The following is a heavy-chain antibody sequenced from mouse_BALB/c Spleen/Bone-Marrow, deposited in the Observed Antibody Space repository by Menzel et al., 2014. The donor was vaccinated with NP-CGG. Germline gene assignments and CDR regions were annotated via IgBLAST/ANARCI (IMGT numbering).Heavy chain of an antibody. J-gene: IGHJ2*01. V-gene: IGHV5-6-3*01. CDR3: VRGNYGNYVDYFDF. D-gene: IGHD2-1*01. CDR1: GFTFSNYG. Sequence: DVHLVESGGGLVQPGGSLKLSCAASGFTFSNYGMSWVRQTPDKRLELVATINSNGGSTYYPDSVKGRFTISRDTAKNPLYLQMSSLKSEETAMYYCVRGNYGNYVDYFDFWGQGTTLTVSS. CDR2: INSNGGST.